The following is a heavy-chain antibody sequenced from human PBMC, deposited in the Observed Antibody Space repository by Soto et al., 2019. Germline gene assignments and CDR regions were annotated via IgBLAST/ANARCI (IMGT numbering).Heavy chain of an antibody. J-gene: IGHJ5*02. V-gene: IGHV1-69*13. CDR3: ARAGKYSSSNRWFDP. Sequence: SVKVSCKASGGTFSSYAISWAREAPGQGLEWMGGIIPIFGTANYAQKFQGRVTITADESTSTAYMELSSLRSEDTAVYYCARAGKYSSSNRWFDPWGQGTLVTVSS. CDR1: GGTFSSYA. D-gene: IGHD6-13*01. CDR2: IIPIFGTA.